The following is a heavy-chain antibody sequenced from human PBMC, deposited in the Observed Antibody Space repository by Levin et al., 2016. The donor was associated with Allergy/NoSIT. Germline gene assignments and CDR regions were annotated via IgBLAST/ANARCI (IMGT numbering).Heavy chain of an antibody. D-gene: IGHD3-22*01. V-gene: IGHV3-21*01. CDR3: ARDGIDYYDSSGYHWTIDY. Sequence: GESLKISCAASGFTFSSYSMNWVRQAPGKGLEWVSSISSSSSYIYYADSVKGRFTISRDNAKNSLYLQMNSLRAEDTAVYYCARDGIDYYDSSGYHWTIDYWGQGTLVTVSS. CDR1: GFTFSSYS. CDR2: ISSSSSYI. J-gene: IGHJ4*02.